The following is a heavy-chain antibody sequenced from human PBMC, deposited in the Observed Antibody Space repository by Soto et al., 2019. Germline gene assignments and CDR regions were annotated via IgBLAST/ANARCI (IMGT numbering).Heavy chain of an antibody. J-gene: IGHJ6*03. CDR3: ARGLILWFGELSRRGGYYYYMDV. V-gene: IGHV4-34*01. D-gene: IGHD3-10*01. CDR1: GGSFSGYQ. Sequence: QVQLQQWGAGLLKPSETLSLTCAVYGGSFSGYQWTWIRQTPGKVLEWFGEINDSGNINYNQFLKSRVTILVDTAKKQISLKLSSVSAADTAVYYCARGLILWFGELSRRGGYYYYMDVWGKGTSVTVSS. CDR2: INDSGNI.